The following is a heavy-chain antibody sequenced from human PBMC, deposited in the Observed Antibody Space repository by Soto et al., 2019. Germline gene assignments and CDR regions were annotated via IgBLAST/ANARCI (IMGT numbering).Heavy chain of an antibody. D-gene: IGHD6-19*01. J-gene: IGHJ4*02. CDR3: ARIRADSSGWSSPDY. V-gene: IGHV2-70*01. CDR1: GFSLNTSGMC. CDR2: IDWDDDK. Sequence: SGPTLVNPTQTLTLTCTLSGFSLNTSGMCVSWIRQPPGKALEWLALIDWDDDKFYSTSLQTRLTISKDTSKGQVVLTVTNMAPVDTATYYCARIRADSSGWSSPDYWGQGTLVTVSS.